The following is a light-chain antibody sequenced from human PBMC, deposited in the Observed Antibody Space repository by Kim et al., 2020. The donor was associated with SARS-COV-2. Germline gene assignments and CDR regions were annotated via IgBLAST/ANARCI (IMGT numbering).Light chain of an antibody. Sequence: GQYITISCTGTSTDVGVYNCVSWYQQHPGKAPNLMFYDVSNRPSGVSNRFSGSKSGNTASLTISGLQAEDEADYYCSSYTSSSTQVFGTGTKVTVL. V-gene: IGLV2-14*03. J-gene: IGLJ1*01. CDR2: DVS. CDR1: STDVGVYNC. CDR3: SSYTSSSTQV.